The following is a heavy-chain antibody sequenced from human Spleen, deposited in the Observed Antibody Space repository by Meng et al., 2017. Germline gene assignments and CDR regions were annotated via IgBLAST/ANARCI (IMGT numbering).Heavy chain of an antibody. J-gene: IGHJ5*02. CDR1: GGSISSGGYY. V-gene: IGHV4-31*01. CDR2: IYYSGST. CDR3: ARSAYAINNWFDP. Sequence: QVQLQESGPGLVKPSQTLSLTCTGSGGSISSGGYYWSWIRQHPGKGLEWIGYIYYSGSTYYNPSLKSLVTISVDTSKNQFSLKLSSVTAADTAVYYCARSAYAINNWFDPWGQGTLVTVSS. D-gene: IGHD3-9*01.